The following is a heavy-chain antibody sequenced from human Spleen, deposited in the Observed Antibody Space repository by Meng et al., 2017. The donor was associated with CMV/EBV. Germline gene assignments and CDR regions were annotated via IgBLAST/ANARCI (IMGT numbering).Heavy chain of an antibody. Sequence: SGASISTSNWWSWVRRPPGKGLEWIGEINHSSITNYNPSLKSRVTISVDKSKNQFSLKLTSVTAADTAVYYCAREWFYGSGSYGFDYWGQGTLVTVSS. CDR3: AREWFYGSGSYGFDY. J-gene: IGHJ4*02. D-gene: IGHD3-10*01. CDR2: INHSSIT. V-gene: IGHV4-4*02. CDR1: GASISTSNW.